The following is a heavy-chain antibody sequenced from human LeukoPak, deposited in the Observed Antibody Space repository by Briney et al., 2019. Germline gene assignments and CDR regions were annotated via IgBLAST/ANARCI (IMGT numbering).Heavy chain of an antibody. D-gene: IGHD6-13*01. CDR3: ASRPGIANY. J-gene: IGHJ4*02. CDR2: IYSGGST. CDR1: GFTFTSYY. V-gene: IGHV3-66*01. Sequence: PGGSLRLSCEASGFTFTSYYMSWVRQAPGKGLEWVSVIYSGGSTYYADSVKGRFTISRDNSKNTLYLQMNSLRAEDTAVYYCASRPGIANYWGQGTLVTVSS.